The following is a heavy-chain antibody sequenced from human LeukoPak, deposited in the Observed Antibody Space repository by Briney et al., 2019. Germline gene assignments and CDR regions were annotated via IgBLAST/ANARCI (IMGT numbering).Heavy chain of an antibody. D-gene: IGHD6-19*01. CDR3: ARAENQYSSGWAPGWIYFDY. CDR1: GYTFTSYY. Sequence: ASVKVSCKASGYTFTSYYMHWVRQAPGQGLEWMGIINPSGGSTSYAQKFQGRVTMTRDTSTSTVYMELSSLRSEDTAVYYCARAENQYSSGWAPGWIYFDYWGQGTLVTVSS. J-gene: IGHJ4*02. CDR2: INPSGGST. V-gene: IGHV1-46*01.